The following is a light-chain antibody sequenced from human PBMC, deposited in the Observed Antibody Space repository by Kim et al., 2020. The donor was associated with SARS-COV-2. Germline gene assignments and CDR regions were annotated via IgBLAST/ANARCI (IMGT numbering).Light chain of an antibody. J-gene: IGKJ5*01. V-gene: IGKV3-15*01. CDR1: QSVSSN. CDR3: QQYDDWPPVT. Sequence: EIVMTQSPATLSVSPGERVTLSCRASQSVSSNVAWYQQKPGQTPRLLIYGASTSATGIPARFSGSGSGTEFTLTISSLQSGDFAVYYCQQYDDWPPVTFGQGTRLEIK. CDR2: GAS.